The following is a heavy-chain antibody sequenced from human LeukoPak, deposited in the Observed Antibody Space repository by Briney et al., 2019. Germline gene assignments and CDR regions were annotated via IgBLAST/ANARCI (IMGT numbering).Heavy chain of an antibody. CDR2: INQDGSQT. CDR3: ARLMFLWPPIYFDY. J-gene: IGHJ4*02. Sequence: GGSLRLSCSASGFKFSTYWMSWARRAPGKGLEWVANINQDGSQTFYVDSVKGRFTISRDNPGNSVYLQMNSLRAEDTAVYYCARLMFLWPPIYFDYWGQGTLVTVSS. D-gene: IGHD2-8*01. V-gene: IGHV3-7*01. CDR1: GFKFSTYW.